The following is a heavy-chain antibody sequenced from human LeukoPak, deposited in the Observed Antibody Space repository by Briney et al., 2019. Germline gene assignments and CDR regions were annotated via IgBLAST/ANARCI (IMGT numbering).Heavy chain of an antibody. V-gene: IGHV3-33*01. CDR2: IWYDGSNK. Sequence: GGSLRLSCAASGFTFSSYGMHWVRQAPGKGLEWVAVIWYDGSNKYYADSVKGRFTISRDNSKNTLYLQMDSLRAEDTAVYYCAREWGLESSGYYYAYWGQGTLVTVSS. CDR1: GFTFSSYG. J-gene: IGHJ4*02. CDR3: AREWGLESSGYYYAY. D-gene: IGHD3-22*01.